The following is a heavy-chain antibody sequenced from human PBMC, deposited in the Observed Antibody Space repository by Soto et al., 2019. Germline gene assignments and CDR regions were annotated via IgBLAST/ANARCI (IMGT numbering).Heavy chain of an antibody. J-gene: IGHJ6*03. CDR2: ISGSGGST. CDR1: GFTFSNYG. V-gene: IGHV3-23*01. Sequence: GGSLRLSCAASGFTFSNYGMSWVRQAPGKGLEWVSAISGSGGSTYSPDSVKGRFTISRDNSKNTLYLQMNSLRAEDTAVYYCAKDEDFWSGYNRYYYMDVWGKGTTVTVSS. D-gene: IGHD3-3*01. CDR3: AKDEDFWSGYNRYYYMDV.